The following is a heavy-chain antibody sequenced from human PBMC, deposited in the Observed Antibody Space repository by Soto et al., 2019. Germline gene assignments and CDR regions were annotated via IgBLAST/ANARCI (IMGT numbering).Heavy chain of an antibody. CDR3: ARVGPYYYDTSGYGYFDY. V-gene: IGHV4-34*01. J-gene: IGHJ4*02. CDR2: INHSGST. CDR1: GGSFSGYY. Sequence: SETLSLTCAVYGGSFSGYYWSWIRQPPGKGLEWIGEINHSGSTNYNPSLKSRVTISVDTSKNQFSLKLSSVTAADTAVYYCARVGPYYYDTSGYGYFDYWGQGTLVTVSS. D-gene: IGHD3-22*01.